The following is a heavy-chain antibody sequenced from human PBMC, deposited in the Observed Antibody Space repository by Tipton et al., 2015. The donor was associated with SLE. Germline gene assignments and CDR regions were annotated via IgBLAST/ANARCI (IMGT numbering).Heavy chain of an antibody. J-gene: IGHJ3*02. CDR1: GGSISSSGYD. CDR2: IYHTGST. V-gene: IGHV4-61*08. Sequence: TLSLTCTVSGGSISSSGYDWGWIRQPPKQGLEWIGWIYHTGSTDYNPSLKSRVTISVDTSKNQFSPRLSSVTAADTAVYYCARDYYGSGFDAFDIWGQGTMVTVSS. CDR3: ARDYYGSGFDAFDI. D-gene: IGHD3-10*01.